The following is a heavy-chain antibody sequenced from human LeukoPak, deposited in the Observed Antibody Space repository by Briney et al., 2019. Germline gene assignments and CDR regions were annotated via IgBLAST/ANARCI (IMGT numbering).Heavy chain of an antibody. CDR3: ARDPFGESSY. J-gene: IGHJ4*02. Sequence: PGGSLRLSCAASGFTFSSYWMHWVRQAPGKGLVWVSRIKSDGSSTIYADSVKGRFTISRDNAKNTLYLQMNSLRAEDTAVYYCARDPFGESSYWGRGTLVTVSS. CDR2: IKSDGSST. CDR1: GFTFSSYW. V-gene: IGHV3-74*01. D-gene: IGHD3-10*01.